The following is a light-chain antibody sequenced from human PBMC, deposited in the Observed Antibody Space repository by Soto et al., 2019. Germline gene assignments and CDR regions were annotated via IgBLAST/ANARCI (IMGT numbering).Light chain of an antibody. Sequence: QSVLTQPASVSGSPGQSITLSCTGTSSDVGGYNYVSWYQQHPGKAPKLILYDVSNRPSGVSNRFSGSKSGNTASLTISGLQAEDESDYYCGSYTSSSTLVFGGGTKLTVL. J-gene: IGLJ3*02. CDR1: SSDVGGYNY. CDR3: GSYTSSSTLV. V-gene: IGLV2-14*01. CDR2: DVS.